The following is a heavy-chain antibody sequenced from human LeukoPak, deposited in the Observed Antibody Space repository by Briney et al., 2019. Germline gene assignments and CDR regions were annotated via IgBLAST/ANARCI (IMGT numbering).Heavy chain of an antibody. CDR1: GFTFNNYA. Sequence: GGSLRLSCAASGFTFNNYAMHWVRQAPGKGLEWVAVISYDGSNKYYADSVKGRFTISRDNSKNTLYLQMNSLRAEDTAVYYCARDPGQRLNWFDPWGQGTLVTVSS. D-gene: IGHD6-25*01. V-gene: IGHV3-30*04. CDR3: ARDPGQRLNWFDP. J-gene: IGHJ5*02. CDR2: ISYDGSNK.